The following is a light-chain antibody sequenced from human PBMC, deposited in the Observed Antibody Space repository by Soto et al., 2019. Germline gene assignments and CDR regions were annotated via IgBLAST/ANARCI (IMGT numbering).Light chain of an antibody. CDR3: NSYTTSSTLV. J-gene: IGLJ1*01. Sequence: QLVLTQPASVSGSPGQSITISCTGTSSDVGGYNFVSWYQQHPGKAPKLMIYEVTSRPSGVSNRFSGSKSGNTASLTISGLQAEDEADYYCNSYTTSSTLVFGTGTKLTVL. CDR2: EVT. CDR1: SSDVGGYNF. V-gene: IGLV2-14*03.